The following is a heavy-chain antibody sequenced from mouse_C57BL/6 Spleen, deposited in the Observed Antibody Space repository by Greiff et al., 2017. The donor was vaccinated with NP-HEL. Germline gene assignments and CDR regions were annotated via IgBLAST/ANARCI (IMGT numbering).Heavy chain of an antibody. CDR1: GYAFTNYL. CDR2: IKPGSGGT. D-gene: IGHD2-4*01. CDR3: ARSGAYYDYDGEYAMDY. J-gene: IGHJ4*01. V-gene: IGHV1-54*01. Sequence: QVQLKQSFAELVRPGTEGKGGGRVSGYAFTNYLIEWVKQRPGQGLEWIGVIKPGSGGTNYNEKFKGKATLTADKSSSTAYMQLSSLTSEDSAVYFCARSGAYYDYDGEYAMDYWGQGTSVTVSS.